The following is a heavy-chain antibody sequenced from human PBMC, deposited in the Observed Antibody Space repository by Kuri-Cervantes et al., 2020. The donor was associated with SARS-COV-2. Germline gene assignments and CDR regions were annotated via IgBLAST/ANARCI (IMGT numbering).Heavy chain of an antibody. CDR3: ASPRGYCPNGVCLREFDS. V-gene: IGHV1-69*06. CDR2: IIPIFGTA. D-gene: IGHD2-8*01. J-gene: IGHJ5*01. Sequence: SVKVSCKASGGTFSSYAISWVRQAPGQGLEWMGGIIPIFGTANYAQKFQGRVTITADKSMSTAYMELSSLRSEDTAVYYCASPRGYCPNGVCLREFDSWGQGTLVTVSS. CDR1: GGTFSSYA.